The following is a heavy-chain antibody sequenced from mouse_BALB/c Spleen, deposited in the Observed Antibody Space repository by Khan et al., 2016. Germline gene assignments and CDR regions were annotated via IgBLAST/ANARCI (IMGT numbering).Heavy chain of an antibody. D-gene: IGHD2-13*01. Sequence: QMQLEESGPELKKPGETVKISCKASEYTFTNYGMNWVKQAPGKGLKWMGWINTNTGEPTYAEEFKGRFAFSLEASASTAYLQINNLKNEDSATYFCARTGDYPYYAMDYWGQGTSVTVSS. CDR1: EYTFTNYG. CDR2: INTNTGEP. V-gene: IGHV9-3*02. CDR3: ARTGDYPYYAMDY. J-gene: IGHJ4*01.